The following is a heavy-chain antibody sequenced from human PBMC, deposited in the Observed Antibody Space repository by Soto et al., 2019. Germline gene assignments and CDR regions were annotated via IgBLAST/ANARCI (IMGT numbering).Heavy chain of an antibody. Sequence: SGGSLRLSCTGSGFTFSSSTMTWVRQGPGKGLEWVSSISSSSSYIYFADSLKGRFTISRDNAKNSLYLQMSSLRAEDTAVYYCARDIGEMSAVWGQGTQVTVSS. D-gene: IGHD3-10*01. CDR2: ISSSSSYI. CDR1: GFTFSSST. J-gene: IGHJ4*02. CDR3: ARDIGEMSAV. V-gene: IGHV3-21*06.